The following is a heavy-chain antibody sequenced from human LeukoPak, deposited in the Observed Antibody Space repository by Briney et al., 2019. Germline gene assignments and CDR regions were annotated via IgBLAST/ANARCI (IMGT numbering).Heavy chain of an antibody. V-gene: IGHV3-48*04. Sequence: GGSLRLSCAVSGFTFNNYRMNWVRQAPGKGLEWVSYISGGSSTIYYADAVKGRFTISRDNAKNSLYLQMNSLRAEDTAVYYCARSGLSRFGFWGQGTLVTVSS. CDR1: GFTFNNYR. D-gene: IGHD2/OR15-2a*01. CDR3: ARSGLSRFGF. J-gene: IGHJ4*02. CDR2: ISGGSSTI.